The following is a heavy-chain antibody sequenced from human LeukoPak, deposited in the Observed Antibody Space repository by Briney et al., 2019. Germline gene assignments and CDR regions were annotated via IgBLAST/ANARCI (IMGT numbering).Heavy chain of an antibody. CDR3: ARGVGEPFDY. J-gene: IGHJ4*02. V-gene: IGHV4-39*07. Sequence: SETLSLTCTVSGGSINRSTYYWGWIRQPPGKGLEWIGTIYYSGSTYYNPSLKSRVTISVDTSKNQFSLKLSSVTAADTAVYYCARGVGEPFDYWGQGTLVTVSS. CDR1: GGSINRSTYY. D-gene: IGHD3-16*01. CDR2: IYYSGST.